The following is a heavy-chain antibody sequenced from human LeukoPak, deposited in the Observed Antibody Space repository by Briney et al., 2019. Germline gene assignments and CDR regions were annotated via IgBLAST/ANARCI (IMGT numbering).Heavy chain of an antibody. D-gene: IGHD3-22*01. CDR1: GYTFTTYG. Sequence: ASVKVSCKASGYTFTTYGISWVRQAPEQGLEWMGWISGHNGNTKYAQKLQGRVTMTTDTSTSTVYTDLRSLRSDDTAVYYCARDHVPRGDGYNYYEFWGQGTLVSVSS. V-gene: IGHV1-18*01. CDR3: ARDHVPRGDGYNYYEF. CDR2: ISGHNGNT. J-gene: IGHJ4*02.